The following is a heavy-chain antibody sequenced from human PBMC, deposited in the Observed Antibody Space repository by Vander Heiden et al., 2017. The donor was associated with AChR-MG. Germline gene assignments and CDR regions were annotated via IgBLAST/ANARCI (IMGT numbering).Heavy chain of an antibody. V-gene: IGHV3-48*01. CDR3: ARIRSYRPFDY. CDR2: ISSSSSTI. D-gene: IGHD1-26*01. J-gene: IGHJ4*02. CDR1: RVTFSSYS. Sequence: EVQLVESGGGLVQPGGSLRLSCAASRVTFSSYSMNWVRQAPGKGLEWVSYISSSSSTIYYADSVKGRFTISRDNAKNSLYLQMNSLRAEDTAVYYCARIRSYRPFDYWGQGTLVTVSS.